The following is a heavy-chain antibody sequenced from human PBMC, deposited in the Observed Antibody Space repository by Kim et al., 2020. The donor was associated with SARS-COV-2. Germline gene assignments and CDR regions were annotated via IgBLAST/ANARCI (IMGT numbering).Heavy chain of an antibody. CDR3: ARDRDYGDYGEMGWYFDL. V-gene: IGHV1-69*13. CDR1: GGTFSSYA. CDR2: IIPIFGTA. Sequence: SVKVSCKASGGTFSSYAISWVRQAPGQGLEWMGGIIPIFGTANYAQKFQGRVTITADESTSTAYMELSSLRSEDTAVYYCARDRDYGDYGEMGWYFDLWGRGTLVTVSS. J-gene: IGHJ2*01. D-gene: IGHD4-17*01.